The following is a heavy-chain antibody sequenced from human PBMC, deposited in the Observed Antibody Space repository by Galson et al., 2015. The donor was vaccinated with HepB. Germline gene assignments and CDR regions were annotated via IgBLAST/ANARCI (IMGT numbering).Heavy chain of an antibody. CDR2: IGTAGDT. V-gene: IGHV3-13*04. CDR3: ARGTAMKSFDY. CDR1: GFTFSSYD. J-gene: IGHJ4*02. Sequence: SLRLSCAASGFTFSSYDMHWVRQATGKGLEWVSAIGTAGDTYYPGSVKGRFTISRENAKNSLYLQMNSLRAGDTAVYYCARGTAMKSFDYWGQGTLVTVSS. D-gene: IGHD2-21*02.